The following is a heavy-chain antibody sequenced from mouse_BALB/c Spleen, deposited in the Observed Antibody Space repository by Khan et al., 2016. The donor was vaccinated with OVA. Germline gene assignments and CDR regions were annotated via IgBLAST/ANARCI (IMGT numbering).Heavy chain of an antibody. Sequence: QVQLQQPGAELVKPGASVKLSCKASGYTFTSYWMHWVKQRPGQGLEWIGEINPSNGRTNYNEKFKSKATLTVDKSSSTAYMQLSSLTSEDSAVDSCARFPYYRYDEGYYGMDYWGQGTSVTVSS. J-gene: IGHJ4*01. V-gene: IGHV1S81*02. CDR1: GYTFTSYW. CDR3: ARFPYYRYDEGYYGMDY. CDR2: INPSNGRT. D-gene: IGHD2-14*01.